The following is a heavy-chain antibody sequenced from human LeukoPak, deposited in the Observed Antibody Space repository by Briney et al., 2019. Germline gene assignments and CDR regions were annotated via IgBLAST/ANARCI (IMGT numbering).Heavy chain of an antibody. Sequence: GGSLRLSCAASGFTFSSYSMYWVRQAPGKGLEWVSYISSSSSTIYYADSVTGRFTISRDNAKNSLYLQMNSLRDEDTAVYYCAATNGITMIVVAVAFDIWGQGTMVTVSS. J-gene: IGHJ3*02. CDR1: GFTFSSYS. D-gene: IGHD3-22*01. CDR2: ISSSSSTI. CDR3: AATNGITMIVVAVAFDI. V-gene: IGHV3-48*02.